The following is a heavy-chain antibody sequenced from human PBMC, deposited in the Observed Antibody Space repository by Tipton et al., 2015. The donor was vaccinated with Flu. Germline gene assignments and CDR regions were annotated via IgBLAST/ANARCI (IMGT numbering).Heavy chain of an antibody. Sequence: GLVKPSETLSLICTVSGGSISSTSYYWGWIRQPPGKGLEWIGTIYYSGSTYYNPSLKSRVTISVDTSKNQFSLKLSSVTAADTAVYYCARHAAGGLAPQFDRWGQGTLVTVSS. CDR3: ARHAAGGLAPQFDR. CDR1: GGSISSTSYY. CDR2: IYYSGST. D-gene: IGHD3-16*01. J-gene: IGHJ5*02. V-gene: IGHV4-39*01.